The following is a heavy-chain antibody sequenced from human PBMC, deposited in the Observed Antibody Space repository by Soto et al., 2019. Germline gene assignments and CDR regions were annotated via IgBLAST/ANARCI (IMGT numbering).Heavy chain of an antibody. V-gene: IGHV1-18*01. CDR1: GYTFTSYG. Sequence: AAVKVSCKASGYTFTSYGISWVRQAPGQGLEWMGWISAYNGNTNYAQKLQGRVTMTTDTSTSTAYMELRSLRSDDTAVYYCARVLGYDFWSGHPDAFDIWGQGTMVTVSS. D-gene: IGHD3-3*01. CDR2: ISAYNGNT. CDR3: ARVLGYDFWSGHPDAFDI. J-gene: IGHJ3*02.